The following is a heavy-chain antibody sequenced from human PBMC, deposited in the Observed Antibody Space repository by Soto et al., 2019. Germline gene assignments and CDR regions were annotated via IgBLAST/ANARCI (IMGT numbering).Heavy chain of an antibody. D-gene: IGHD1-26*01. V-gene: IGHV3-30*03. Sequence: GGPLGLSCATSGFTLSSYWMSWVRQAPGKGLEWVAVISYNDGSHTYYTDSMKGRFTISRDNSKNTVFLQMNSLRDEDTAVYYCVRDLRMGATTASFDIWGQGTMVTVSS. CDR1: GFTLSSYW. CDR2: ISYNDGSHT. CDR3: VRDLRMGATTASFDI. J-gene: IGHJ3*02.